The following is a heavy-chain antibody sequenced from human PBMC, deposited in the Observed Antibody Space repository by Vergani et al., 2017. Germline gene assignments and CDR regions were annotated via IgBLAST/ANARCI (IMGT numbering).Heavy chain of an antibody. CDR2: IYVSGIT. D-gene: IGHD4-23*01. J-gene: IGHJ5*02. Sequence: QVQLQESGPGLVKPSQTLSLTCTVSGASINNDFYYWHWIRQPAGKGLEWIGRIYVSGITDYNSSLQSRVSMSVDTSKNQFSLTLTSVTAADTAVYYCARGRNSATHWFDPWGQGTLVTVSS. CDR3: ARGRNSATHWFDP. CDR1: GASINNDFYY. V-gene: IGHV4-61*02.